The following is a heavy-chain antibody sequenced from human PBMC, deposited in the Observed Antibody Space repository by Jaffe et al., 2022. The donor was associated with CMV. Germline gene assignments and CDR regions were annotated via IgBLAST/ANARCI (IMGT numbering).Heavy chain of an antibody. Sequence: EVQVVESGGGLVQPGGSLRLSCAASGFSFSNHWMHWVRQAPGKGLVWVSRINPDGSYTNYADSVKGRFTISRDNAKNTLHLQLNSLRAEDTAVYYCASPYSFSSHHYYMDVWGKGTTVTVSS. CDR2: INPDGSYT. V-gene: IGHV3-74*01. CDR3: ASPYSFSSHHYYMDV. CDR1: GFSFSNHW. D-gene: IGHD5-12*01. J-gene: IGHJ6*03.